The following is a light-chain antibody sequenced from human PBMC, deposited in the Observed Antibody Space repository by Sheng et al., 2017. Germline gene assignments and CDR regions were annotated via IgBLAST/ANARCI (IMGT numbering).Light chain of an antibody. Sequence: ASQLTQSPSSLSASVGDRVTITCRASQGISSALAWYQQKAGQAPKLLIYDASSLESGVPSRFSGSGSGTDFTLTISSLQPEDVATYYCQQFNSYPLTFGGGTKVEI. CDR1: QGISSA. J-gene: IGKJ4*01. CDR3: QQFNSYPLT. CDR2: DAS. V-gene: IGKV1-13*02.